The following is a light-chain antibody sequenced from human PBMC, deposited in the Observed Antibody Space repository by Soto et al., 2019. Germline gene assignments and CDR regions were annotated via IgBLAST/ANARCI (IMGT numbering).Light chain of an antibody. CDR2: AAS. J-gene: IGKJ1*01. V-gene: IGKV3-20*01. CDR1: QSVSSSY. CDR3: QQYGSSCPT. Sequence: EIVLTQSPGTLSLSPGKRATLSCSASQSVSSSYLAWYQQKPGQAPRLLIYAASGRATGIPDRFSGSGSGTDVTLAISRLEPEDFAVYYCQQYGSSCPTFGLGNKVEIK.